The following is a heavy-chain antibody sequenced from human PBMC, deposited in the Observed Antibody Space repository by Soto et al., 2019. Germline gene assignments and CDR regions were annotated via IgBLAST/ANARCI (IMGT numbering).Heavy chain of an antibody. J-gene: IGHJ1*01. D-gene: IGHD2-2*01. Sequence: GGSLRLSCAASGFTFSSYGMHWVRQAPGKGLEWVAVIWYDGSNKYYADSVKGRFTISRDNSKNTLYLQMNSLRTEDTAVYYCARDGGYCSSTSCYSAEYFQHWGQGTLVTVSS. CDR3: ARDGGYCSSTSCYSAEYFQH. CDR1: GFTFSSYG. CDR2: IWYDGSNK. V-gene: IGHV3-33*01.